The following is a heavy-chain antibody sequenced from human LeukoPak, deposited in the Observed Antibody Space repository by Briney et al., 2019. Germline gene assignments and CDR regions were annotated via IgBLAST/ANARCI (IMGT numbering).Heavy chain of an antibody. CDR3: ARGEYSYAHYWYFDL. V-gene: IGHV4-59*01. CDR1: GGSNSSYY. Sequence: SETLSPTCTDPGGSNSSYYWNWIRQRPGPGLERIGYTYYSGSTNYYPSLKRRVTISVDTSKNQFSLKLSSVTAADTAVYYCARGEYSYAHYWYFDLWGRGTLVTVSS. D-gene: IGHD5-18*01. CDR2: TYYSGST. J-gene: IGHJ2*01.